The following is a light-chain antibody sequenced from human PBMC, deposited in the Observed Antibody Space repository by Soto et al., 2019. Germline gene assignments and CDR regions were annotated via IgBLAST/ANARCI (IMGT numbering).Light chain of an antibody. J-gene: IGLJ1*01. V-gene: IGLV1-44*01. CDR1: NSNIGSHT. CDR3: ASWDDNLQV. Sequence: QSVLTQPPSASGTPGQRVTISCSGSNSNIGSHTVNWYQQLPGTAPELLIYSNSQRPLGVPVRFSGSKSGTSASLAISGLQSEDEADYYCASWDDNLQVFGLGTKLTVL. CDR2: SNS.